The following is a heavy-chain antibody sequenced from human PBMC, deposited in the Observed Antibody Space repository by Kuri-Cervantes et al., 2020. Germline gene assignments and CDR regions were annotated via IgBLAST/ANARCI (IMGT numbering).Heavy chain of an antibody. V-gene: IGHV3-30*01. Sequence: GESLKISCAASGFTFSSYAMHWVRQAPGKGLEWVAVISYDGSNKYYADSVKGRFTISRDNAKNSLYLQMNSLRAEDTALYYCAKDISSADPYYYGMDVWGQGTTVTVSS. CDR1: GFTFSSYA. CDR3: AKDISSADPYYYGMDV. D-gene: IGHD2-15*01. J-gene: IGHJ6*02. CDR2: ISYDGSNK.